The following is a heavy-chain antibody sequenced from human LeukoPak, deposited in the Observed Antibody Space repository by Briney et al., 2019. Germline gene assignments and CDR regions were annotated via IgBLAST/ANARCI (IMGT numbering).Heavy chain of an antibody. D-gene: IGHD4-11*01. V-gene: IGHV4-59*01. Sequence: SETLSLTCTVSGGSISSYYWSWFRQPPGKGLEWMGYIYYSGSTTYNPSPKSRVTISVATSKNQFSLKLSSVTAADTAVYYCASTPDYYYFDYWGQGTLVTVSS. CDR1: GGSISSYY. CDR3: ASTPDYYYFDY. CDR2: IYYSGST. J-gene: IGHJ4*02.